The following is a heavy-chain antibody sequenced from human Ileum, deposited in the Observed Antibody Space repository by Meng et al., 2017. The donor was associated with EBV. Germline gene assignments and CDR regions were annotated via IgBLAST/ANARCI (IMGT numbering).Heavy chain of an antibody. CDR3: ARRGTAWFDP. J-gene: IGHJ5*02. V-gene: IGHV4-39*01. D-gene: IGHD2-21*02. CDR1: GGSITSYSYY. Sequence: LHLQESDPGLVKPSETLSLTCSVSGGSITSYSYYWVWIRQPPGKGLEWIATIYHTGSTYYNPSLKSRVTISVDTSKNEFSLKVTSVTAADTALYYCARRGTAWFDPWGRGTLVTVSS. CDR2: IYHTGST.